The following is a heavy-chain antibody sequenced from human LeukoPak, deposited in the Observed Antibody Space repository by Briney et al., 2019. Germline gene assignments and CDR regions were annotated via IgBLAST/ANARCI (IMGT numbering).Heavy chain of an antibody. Sequence: SETLSLTCAVYGGSFSGYYWSWIRQPPGKGLEWMGEINHSGSTNYNPSLKSRVTISVDTSKNQFSLKLSSVTAADTAVYSCARGYYGSGSYPDAFDIWGQGTMVTVSS. CDR2: INHSGST. J-gene: IGHJ3*02. D-gene: IGHD3-10*01. V-gene: IGHV4-34*01. CDR3: ARGYYGSGSYPDAFDI. CDR1: GGSFSGYY.